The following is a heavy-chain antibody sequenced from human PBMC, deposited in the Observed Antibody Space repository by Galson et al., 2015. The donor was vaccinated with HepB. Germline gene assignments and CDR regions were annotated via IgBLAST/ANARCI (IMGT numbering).Heavy chain of an antibody. Sequence: SLRLSCAASGFTFSSYGMHWVRQAPGKGLEWVAVISYDGSNKYYADSVKGRFTISRDNSKNTLYLQMNSLRAEDTAVYYCAKDLTTVTTGHYGMDVWGQGTTVTVSS. CDR1: GFTFSSYG. J-gene: IGHJ6*02. CDR2: ISYDGSNK. D-gene: IGHD4-11*01. V-gene: IGHV3-30*18. CDR3: AKDLTTVTTGHYGMDV.